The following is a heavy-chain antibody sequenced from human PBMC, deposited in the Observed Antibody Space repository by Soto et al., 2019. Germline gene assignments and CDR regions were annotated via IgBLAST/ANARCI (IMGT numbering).Heavy chain of an antibody. Sequence: QMQLVQSGPEVKKPGTSVKVSCKASGFTFTSSAVQWVRQARGQRLEWIGWIVVGSGNTNYAQKVQERVTITRDMSTSTAYMELSSLRSEDTAVYYCAARCSGGSCYGQYYFDYWGQGTLVTVSS. J-gene: IGHJ4*02. V-gene: IGHV1-58*01. CDR1: GFTFTSSA. CDR3: AARCSGGSCYGQYYFDY. CDR2: IVVGSGNT. D-gene: IGHD2-15*01.